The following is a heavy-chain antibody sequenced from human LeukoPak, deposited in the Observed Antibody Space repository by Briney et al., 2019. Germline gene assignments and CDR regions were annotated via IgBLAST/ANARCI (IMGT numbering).Heavy chain of an antibody. V-gene: IGHV3-30*02. D-gene: IGHD3-16*01. Sequence: GGSLRLSCAASGFTFSSYGMHWVRQAPGKGLEWVAFIRYDGSNKYYADSVKGRFTISRDNSKNTLYLQMNSLRAEDTAVYYCAKDPRGGPGSHFGYYYYYMDVWGKGTTVTVSS. CDR1: GFTFSSYG. CDR3: AKDPRGGPGSHFGYYYYYMDV. J-gene: IGHJ6*03. CDR2: IRYDGSNK.